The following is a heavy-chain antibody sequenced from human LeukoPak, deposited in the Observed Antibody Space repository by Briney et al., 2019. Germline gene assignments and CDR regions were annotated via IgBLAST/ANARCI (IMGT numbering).Heavy chain of an antibody. D-gene: IGHD3-22*01. J-gene: IGHJ4*02. CDR1: GFTFSSYA. CDR2: ISYDGSNK. V-gene: IGHV3-30*04. Sequence: GRSLRLSCAASGFTFSSYAMHWVRQAPGKGLEWVAVISYDGSNKYYADSVKGRFTISRDNSKDTLYLQMNSLRAGDTAVYYCARNFHRRLYDSSGYYPYWGQGTLVTVSS. CDR3: ARNFHRRLYDSSGYYPY.